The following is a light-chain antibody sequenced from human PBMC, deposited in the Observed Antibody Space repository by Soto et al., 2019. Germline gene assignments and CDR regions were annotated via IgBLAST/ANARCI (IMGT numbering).Light chain of an antibody. Sequence: DILMTQSPLSLPFTPGEPASISCRSSQSLLHSNGYNYLDWYLQKPGQSPQLLIYLGSNRASGVPDRFSGSGSGTDFTLKISRVEAEDVGVYYCMQALQTPWTFGQGTKVDI. CDR1: QSLLHSNGYNY. J-gene: IGKJ1*01. V-gene: IGKV2-28*01. CDR3: MQALQTPWT. CDR2: LGS.